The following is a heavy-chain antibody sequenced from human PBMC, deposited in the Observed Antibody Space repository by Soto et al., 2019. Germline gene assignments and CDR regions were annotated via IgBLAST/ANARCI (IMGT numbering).Heavy chain of an antibody. V-gene: IGHV1-3*01. CDR2: INAGNGNT. CDR1: GYTFTSYA. Sequence: GVSVKLFCKASGYTFTSYAMHWVRQDPGQRLEWMGWINAGNGNTKYSQKFQGRVTITRDTSASTAYMELSSLRSEDTAVYYCARSIVVVTALDYWGQGTLVTVSS. J-gene: IGHJ4*02. D-gene: IGHD2-21*02. CDR3: ARSIVVVTALDY.